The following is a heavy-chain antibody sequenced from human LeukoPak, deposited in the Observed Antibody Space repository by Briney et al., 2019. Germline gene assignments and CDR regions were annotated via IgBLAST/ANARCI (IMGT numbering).Heavy chain of an antibody. CDR1: GFTVSSNY. V-gene: IGHV3-21*01. D-gene: IGHD3-9*01. Sequence: GGSLRLSCAASGFTVSSNYMSWVRQAPGKGLEWVSSISSSSSYIYYADSVKGRFTISRDNAKNSLYLQMNSLRAEDTAVYYCARGPDYDILTAPDYWGQGTLVTVSS. CDR2: ISSSSSYI. J-gene: IGHJ4*02. CDR3: ARGPDYDILTAPDY.